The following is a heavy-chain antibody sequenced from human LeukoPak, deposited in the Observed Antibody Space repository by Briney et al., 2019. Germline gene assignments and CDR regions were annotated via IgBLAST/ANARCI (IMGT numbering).Heavy chain of an antibody. V-gene: IGHV3-9*01. Sequence: PGRSLRLSCAASGFTFDDYAMHWVRQAPGKGLEWVSGISWNSGSIGYADSVKGRFTISRDNAKNSLYLQMNSLRAEDTAVYYCARALHLYGDYGEDYYYGMDVWGQGTTVTVSS. J-gene: IGHJ6*02. CDR3: ARALHLYGDYGEDYYYGMDV. D-gene: IGHD4-17*01. CDR2: ISWNSGSI. CDR1: GFTFDDYA.